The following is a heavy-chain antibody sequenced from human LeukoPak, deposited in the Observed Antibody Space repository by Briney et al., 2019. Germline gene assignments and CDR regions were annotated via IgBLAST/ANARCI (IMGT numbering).Heavy chain of an antibody. CDR1: DYTFTSYG. Sequence: GASVKVSCKVSDYTFTSYGINWVRQAPGQGLEWVGWITAYNGNTKYAQKLQGRVTMTTDTSTSTAYMELRSLRSDDTAVYYCARGFYCSGGGCYAGALDIWGQGTMVTVSS. D-gene: IGHD2-15*01. V-gene: IGHV1-18*01. J-gene: IGHJ3*02. CDR3: ARGFYCSGGGCYAGALDI. CDR2: ITAYNGNT.